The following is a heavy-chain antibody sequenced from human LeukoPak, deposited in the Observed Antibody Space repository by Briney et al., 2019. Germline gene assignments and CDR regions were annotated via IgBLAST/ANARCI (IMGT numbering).Heavy chain of an antibody. CDR1: GYTFTGYY. V-gene: IGHV1-2*02. Sequence: GASVKVSCKASGYTFTGYYMHWVRQAPGQGLEWTGWINPNSGSINYAQKFQGRVTITADKSTSTAYMELSSLRSEDTAVYYCARDRSRSLRFGESSPLDVWGKGTTVTVSS. CDR3: ARDRSRSLRFGESSPLDV. D-gene: IGHD3-10*01. J-gene: IGHJ6*04. CDR2: INPNSGSI.